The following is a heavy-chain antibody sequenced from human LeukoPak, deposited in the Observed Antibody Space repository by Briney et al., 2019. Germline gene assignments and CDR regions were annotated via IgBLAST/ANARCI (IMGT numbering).Heavy chain of an antibody. D-gene: IGHD2-2*01. CDR1: GFTFSSYA. J-gene: IGHJ5*02. V-gene: IGHV3-23*01. Sequence: GGSLRLSCAASGFTFSSYAMSWVRQAPGKGLEWVSAISGSGGSTYYADSVKGRFTISRDNSKNTLYLQMNSLRAEHTAIYYCAKDNPFVVVPAALFNWFDPWGQGTLVTVSS. CDR2: ISGSGGST. CDR3: AKDNPFVVVPAALFNWFDP.